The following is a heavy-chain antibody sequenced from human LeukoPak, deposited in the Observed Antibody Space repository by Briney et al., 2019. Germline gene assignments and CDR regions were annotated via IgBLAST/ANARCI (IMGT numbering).Heavy chain of an antibody. CDR1: GYTFTSYY. CDR3: ARDALWITMVRGKGYMDV. CDR2: INPSGGST. J-gene: IGHJ6*03. V-gene: IGHV1-46*03. D-gene: IGHD3-10*01. Sequence: GASVKVSCKASGYTFTSYYMHWVRQAPGQGPEWMGIINPSGGSTSYAQKFQGRVTMTRDTSTSTVYMELSSLRSEDTAVYYCARDALWITMVRGKGYMDVWGKGTTVTVSS.